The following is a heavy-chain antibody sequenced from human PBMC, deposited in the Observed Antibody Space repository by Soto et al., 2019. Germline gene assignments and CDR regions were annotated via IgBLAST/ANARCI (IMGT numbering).Heavy chain of an antibody. CDR1: GGSIISDTYF. CDR2: KSYRGST. CDR3: ARVTCGGYCRGFFDY. J-gene: IGHJ4*02. V-gene: IGHV4-31*03. Sequence: SETLSLTCTVSGGSIISDTYFWSWIRQHPGKGLEWIGYKSYRGSTYYNPSLKSRLTISVDTSQNQFSLKLSSVTAADTAVYYCARVTCGGYCRGFFDYWGKGTLVTVSS. D-gene: IGHD2-21*02.